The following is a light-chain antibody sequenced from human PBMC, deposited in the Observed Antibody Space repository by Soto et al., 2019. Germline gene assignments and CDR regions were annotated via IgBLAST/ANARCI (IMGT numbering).Light chain of an antibody. V-gene: IGKV3D-20*01. J-gene: IGKJ1*01. CDR3: QQYGSSPWT. Sequence: ETVLTQSPATLSLSPGERATLSCRASQSVSIYLAWYQQKPGLAPRLLIYDASSRATGIPDRFSGSGSGTDFTLTISRLEPEDFAVYYCQQYGSSPWTFGQGTKVEIK. CDR1: QSVSIY. CDR2: DAS.